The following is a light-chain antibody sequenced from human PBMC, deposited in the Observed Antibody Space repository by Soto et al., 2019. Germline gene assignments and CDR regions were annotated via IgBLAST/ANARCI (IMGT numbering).Light chain of an antibody. CDR2: AAS. Sequence: DIQVTHSPSSLSASVGDTVTITCRTSQSISGKLSWYQQIPGKAPKLLIYAASRLQSGVPSRFSASGSGTEFTLTISSLHPDDFASYYCQQSYSRVTFGQGTKVDI. CDR3: QQSYSRVT. V-gene: IGKV1-39*01. CDR1: QSISGK. J-gene: IGKJ1*01.